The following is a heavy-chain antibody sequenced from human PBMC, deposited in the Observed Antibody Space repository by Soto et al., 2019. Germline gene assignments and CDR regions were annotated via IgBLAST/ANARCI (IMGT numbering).Heavy chain of an antibody. Sequence: SSETLSLTCSVSGVSISNTNSYWGWIRQPPGKGLEWIGTIYYSDTTFYNPSLKSRVTIFVDTSKNQFSLKLGSATATDTAVYYCARHLAGSRSYVYNGMDVWGQGTTVTVSS. CDR3: ARHLAGSRSYVYNGMDV. V-gene: IGHV4-39*01. CDR1: GVSISNTNSY. D-gene: IGHD3-10*01. CDR2: IYYSDTT. J-gene: IGHJ6*02.